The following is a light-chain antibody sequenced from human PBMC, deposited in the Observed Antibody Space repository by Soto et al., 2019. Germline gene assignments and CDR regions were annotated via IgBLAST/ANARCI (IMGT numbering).Light chain of an antibody. CDR1: RSDVGGYNY. CDR3: SSYTSSSTLV. J-gene: IGLJ2*01. Sequence: QSALTQPASLSGSPGQSITISCTGTRSDVGGYNYVSWYQPHPGRAPKLMIYDVSNRPSEVSNRFSGSKSDNTASLTISGLQAEDEADYYCSSYTSSSTLVFGGGTKLTVL. V-gene: IGLV2-14*01. CDR2: DVS.